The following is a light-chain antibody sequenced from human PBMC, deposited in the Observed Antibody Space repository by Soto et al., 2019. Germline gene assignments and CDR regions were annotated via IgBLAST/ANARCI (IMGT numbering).Light chain of an antibody. V-gene: IGLV1-44*01. CDR2: SSD. CDR3: AAWDDSLNAWS. Sequence: QPVLTQPPSASGTPGQRVTISCSGSSSNIERNTVKWYRQLPGTAPKIIIGSSDQRPSGVHDRFSGSQSATSASLAISGLHSEDEADYICAAWDDSLNAWSFGLVTKLTVL. CDR1: SSNIERNT. J-gene: IGLJ3*02.